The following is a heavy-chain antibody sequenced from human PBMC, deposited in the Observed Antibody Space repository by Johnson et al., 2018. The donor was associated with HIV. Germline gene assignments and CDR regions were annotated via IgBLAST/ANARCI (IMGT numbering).Heavy chain of an antibody. CDR2: IYSGGST. CDR3: ARVGWRSFYVRDGRDAFDM. V-gene: IGHV3-66*01. D-gene: IGHD2/OR15-2a*01. CDR1: GFTVSSNY. J-gene: IGHJ3*02. Sequence: EQLVESGGGLVQPGGSLRLSCAASGFTVSSNYMSWVRQAPGKGLEWVSVIYSGGSTYYADSVKGRFTISRDNSKNTLYLQMNSLGVEDTDVYYWARVGWRSFYVRDGRDAFDMWGHGTMVTVSS.